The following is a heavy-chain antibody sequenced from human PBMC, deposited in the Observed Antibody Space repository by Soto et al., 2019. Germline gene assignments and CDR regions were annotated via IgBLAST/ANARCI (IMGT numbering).Heavy chain of an antibody. Sequence: QVQLVQSGAEVKKPGSSVKVSCKASGGTFSKYPISWVRQAPGQGLEWMGGIIPIFAISRYAQKFQGRITITADESTTTAYMELSSLRSDDTAVYYCARGGDYGDYWGQGTLVTVSS. D-gene: IGHD4-17*01. CDR1: GGTFSKYP. CDR3: ARGGDYGDY. J-gene: IGHJ4*02. V-gene: IGHV1-69*01. CDR2: IIPIFAIS.